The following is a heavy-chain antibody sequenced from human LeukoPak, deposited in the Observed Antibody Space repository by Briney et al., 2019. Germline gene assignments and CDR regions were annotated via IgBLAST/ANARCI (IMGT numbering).Heavy chain of an antibody. D-gene: IGHD1-1*01. J-gene: IGHJ6*03. CDR2: IYHSGST. Sequence: SETLSLTCTVSGYSISSGYYWGWIRQPPGKGLEWIGSIYHSGSTYYNPSLKSRVTISVDTSKIQFSLKLSSVTAADTAVYYCARVPWNYMDVWGKGTTVTVSS. CDR3: ARVPWNYMDV. CDR1: GYSISSGYY. V-gene: IGHV4-38-2*02.